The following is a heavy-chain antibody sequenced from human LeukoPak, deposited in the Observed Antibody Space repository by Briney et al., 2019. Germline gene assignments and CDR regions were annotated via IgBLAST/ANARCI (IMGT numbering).Heavy chain of an antibody. D-gene: IGHD6-19*01. CDR1: GFTFSNYW. V-gene: IGHV3-48*04. CDR3: ARIVQHRGWYGGADY. CDR2: ITGSGRTI. J-gene: IGHJ4*02. Sequence: GGSLRLSCAASGFTFSNYWMHWVRQGPGKGLEWVSYITGSGRTIYYADSVKGRFTISRDNAKNSLYLQMNSLRAEDTAIYYCARIVQHRGWYGGADYWGQGTLVTVSS.